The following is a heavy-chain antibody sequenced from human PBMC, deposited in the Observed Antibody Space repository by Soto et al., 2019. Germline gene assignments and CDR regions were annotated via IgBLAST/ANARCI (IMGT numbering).Heavy chain of an antibody. J-gene: IGHJ4*02. CDR2: IYYSGST. D-gene: IGHD4-17*01. CDR3: ARFPTTVTTPDDN. CDR1: GGSISSSSYY. V-gene: IGHV4-39*01. Sequence: SETLSLTCTVSGGSISSSSYYWGWIRQPPGKGLEWIGSIYYSGSTYYNPSLKSRVTISVDTSKNQFSLKLSSVTAADTAVYYCARFPTTVTTPDDNWGRGTLVTVSS.